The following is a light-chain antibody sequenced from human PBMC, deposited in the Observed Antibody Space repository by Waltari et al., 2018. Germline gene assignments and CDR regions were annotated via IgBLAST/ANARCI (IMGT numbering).Light chain of an antibody. CDR2: AAS. Sequence: DIQTTQFPSSLFASVGDRVTITCRASQTISRYLNWYQQKPGKAPNLLIYAASSLQSGVPSRFSGSGSGRDFTLIITRLQPEDFATYYCQQSYSFTRTFGQGTKVEIK. J-gene: IGKJ1*01. CDR3: QQSYSFTRT. CDR1: QTISRY. V-gene: IGKV1-39*01.